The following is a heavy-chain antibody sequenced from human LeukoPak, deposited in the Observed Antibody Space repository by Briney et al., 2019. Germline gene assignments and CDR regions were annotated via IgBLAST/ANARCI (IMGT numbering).Heavy chain of an antibody. J-gene: IGHJ4*02. CDR2: ISAYNGNT. CDR1: GYTFTSYG. V-gene: IGHV1-18*01. CDR3: VRDCNKNYYDSSGYSENDY. Sequence: RASVKVSCKASGYTFTSYGISWVRQAPGQGLEWMGWISAYNGNTNYAQKLQGRVTMTTDTSTSTAYMELRSLRSDDTAVYYCVRDCNKNYYDSSGYSENDYWGQGTLVTVSS. D-gene: IGHD3-22*01.